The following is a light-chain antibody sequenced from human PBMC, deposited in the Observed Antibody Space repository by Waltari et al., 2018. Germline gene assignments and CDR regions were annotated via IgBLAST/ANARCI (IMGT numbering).Light chain of an antibody. J-gene: IGLJ2*01. Sequence: QGDSLRSYYASWYQQKPGQAPVLVIYGKNNRPSGIPDRFSGSTSGNTASLTISGAHAEDEADYYCNSRDTSGNHVVFGGGTKLTVL. CDR3: NSRDTSGNHVV. CDR1: SLRSYY. CDR2: GKN. V-gene: IGLV3-19*01.